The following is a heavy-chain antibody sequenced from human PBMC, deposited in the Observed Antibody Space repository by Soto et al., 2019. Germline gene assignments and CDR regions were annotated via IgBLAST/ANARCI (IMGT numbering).Heavy chain of an antibody. Sequence: SETLSLTCTVSGGSISSSSYYWGWIRQPPGKGLEWIGSIYYSGSTYYNPSLKSRVTISVDTSKNQFSLKLSSVTAADTAVYYCARHRRVATIPYFGYRGQGTLVTVSS. CDR2: IYYSGST. J-gene: IGHJ4*02. V-gene: IGHV4-39*01. CDR1: GGSISSSSYY. D-gene: IGHD5-12*01. CDR3: ARHRRVATIPYFGY.